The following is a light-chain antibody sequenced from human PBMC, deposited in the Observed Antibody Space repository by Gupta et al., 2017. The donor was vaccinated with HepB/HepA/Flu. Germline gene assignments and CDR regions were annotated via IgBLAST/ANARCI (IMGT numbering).Light chain of an antibody. Sequence: DIQLTQSPSSLSASLGDRVTITCRASQTIEKCLKWYQQSPGKAPKLLIYSASTLQSGVAWRISGSGSGKDFSLTSSLLQPEDFATYYWQQGYSALTFGPGTKVEIQ. CDR2: SAS. J-gene: IGKJ1*01. V-gene: IGKV1-39*01. CDR3: QQGYSALT. CDR1: QTIEKC.